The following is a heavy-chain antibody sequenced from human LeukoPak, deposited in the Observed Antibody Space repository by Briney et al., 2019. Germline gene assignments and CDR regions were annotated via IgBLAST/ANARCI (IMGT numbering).Heavy chain of an antibody. CDR3: AKDPPKGGVIVISHY. CDR1: GFTFSDYY. Sequence: GGSLRLSCAASGFTFSDYYMSWIRQAPGKGLEWVSYISSSGSTIYYADSVKGRFTISRDNSKNTLYLQMNSLRAEDTAVYYCAKDPPKGGVIVISHYWGQGTLVTVSS. D-gene: IGHD3-16*02. V-gene: IGHV3-11*01. J-gene: IGHJ4*02. CDR2: ISSSGSTI.